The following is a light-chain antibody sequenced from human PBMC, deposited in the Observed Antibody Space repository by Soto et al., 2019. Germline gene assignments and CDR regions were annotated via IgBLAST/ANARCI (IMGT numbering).Light chain of an antibody. CDR1: QSISSY. J-gene: IGKJ2*01. CDR3: QQSYSTPPTT. CDR2: AAS. Sequence: DIQMTQSPYSLSASVGDRVTITCRASQSISSYLNWYQQKPGKAPKLLIYAASSLQSGVPSRFRGSGSGTDFTLTFSSLQPEDFATYYCQQSYSTPPTTFGQGTKLEIK. V-gene: IGKV1-39*01.